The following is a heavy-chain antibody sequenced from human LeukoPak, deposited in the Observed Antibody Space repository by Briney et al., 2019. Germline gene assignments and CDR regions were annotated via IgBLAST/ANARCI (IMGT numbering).Heavy chain of an antibody. J-gene: IGHJ4*02. CDR2: IYSGGST. CDR1: GFTVSSNY. V-gene: IGHV3-66*01. D-gene: IGHD1-20*01. Sequence: PGGSLRLSCAASGFTVSSNYMTWVRQAPGKGLEWISIIYSGGSTYYADSVKGRFTISRDNSKNTLYLHMNSLRAEDTAVYYRARDLSSNWNYWGQGTLVTVSS. CDR3: ARDLSSNWNY.